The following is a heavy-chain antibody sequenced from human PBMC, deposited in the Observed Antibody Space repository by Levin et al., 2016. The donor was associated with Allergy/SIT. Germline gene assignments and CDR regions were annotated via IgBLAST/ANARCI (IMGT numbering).Heavy chain of an antibody. CDR2: VYYSVNT. J-gene: IGHJ4*02. V-gene: IGHV4-59*02. Sequence: SETLSLTCNVSGGSVSGHYWNWIRQAPGKGLEWIGYVYYSVNTNYNSSLKSRVTISLDTSKNQFSLKLSSVTAADTAVYFCARGVTQWLVQGLDFWGPGTPVTVSS. CDR1: GGSVSGHY. CDR3: ARGVTQWLVQGLDF. D-gene: IGHD6-19*01.